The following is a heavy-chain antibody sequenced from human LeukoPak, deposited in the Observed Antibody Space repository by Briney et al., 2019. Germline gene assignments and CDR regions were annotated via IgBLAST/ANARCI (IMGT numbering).Heavy chain of an antibody. V-gene: IGHV1-18*04. D-gene: IGHD3-10*01. J-gene: IGHJ5*02. CDR3: ARDPLALAYYGSGCHYNREHWFDP. Sequence: ASVKVSCKASGYTFTSYGISWVRQAPGQGLEWMGWISAYNGNTNYAQKLQGRVTMTTDTSTSTAYMELGSLRSDDTAVYYCARDPLALAYYGSGCHYNREHWFDPWGQGTLVTVSS. CDR1: GYTFTSYG. CDR2: ISAYNGNT.